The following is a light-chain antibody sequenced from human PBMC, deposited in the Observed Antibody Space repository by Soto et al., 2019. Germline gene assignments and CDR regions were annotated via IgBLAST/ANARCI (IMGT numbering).Light chain of an antibody. J-gene: IGLJ2*01. V-gene: IGLV2-14*01. CDR2: EVG. CDR3: QSYDSSLTNAV. CDR1: SSDVGAYNY. Sequence: QSALTQPASVSGSPGQSITISCAGTSSDVGAYNYVSWYQQHPGKAPKLVIYEVGDRPSGVSNRFSGSKSGNTASLTISGLRGEDEADYHCQSYDSSLTNAVFGGGTQLTVL.